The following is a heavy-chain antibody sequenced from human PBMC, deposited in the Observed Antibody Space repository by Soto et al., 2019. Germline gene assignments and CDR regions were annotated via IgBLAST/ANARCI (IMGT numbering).Heavy chain of an antibody. V-gene: IGHV1-18*01. CDR3: AKGPESVLVPAPINPFDS. Sequence: QVQLVQSGPEVKKPGASVKVSCKASGYIFSRSGLSWVRQAPGQGLEWMGWISFYHGDTRYPQKFQGRVTMTTDTSTSTAYMELKSLRSDDSAVYYCAKGPESVLVPAPINPFDSWGQGTLVTVSS. J-gene: IGHJ4*02. CDR1: GYIFSRSG. D-gene: IGHD2-2*02. CDR2: ISFYHGDT.